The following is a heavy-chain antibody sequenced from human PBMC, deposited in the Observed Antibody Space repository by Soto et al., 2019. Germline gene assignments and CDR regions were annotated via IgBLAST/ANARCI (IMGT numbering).Heavy chain of an antibody. CDR3: ARGESGSWLF. J-gene: IGHJ4*02. CDR2: IIPILGIA. V-gene: IGHV1-69*02. CDR1: GGTFSSYT. Sequence: QVQLVQSGAEVKKPGSSVKVSCKASGGTFSSYTISWVRQAPGQGLEWMGRIIPILGIANYAQKCQGRVTITADKATSTAYMELSSLRSEDTAVYYCARGESGSWLFWGQGTLVTVSS. D-gene: IGHD6-13*01.